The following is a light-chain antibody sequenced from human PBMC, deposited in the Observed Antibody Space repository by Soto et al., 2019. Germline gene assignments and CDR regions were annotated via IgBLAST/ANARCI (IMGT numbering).Light chain of an antibody. V-gene: IGKV3-20*01. Sequence: EIVLTQSPGTLSLSPGGRATLSCRASQSVGSSQLAWYQQKPGQAPRLVIYGASSRATDTPDRFSGSGSGTDFTLTISRLEPEDFAVYYCQQYSSWPRTFGQGTKVEIK. CDR3: QQYSSWPRT. J-gene: IGKJ1*01. CDR1: QSVGSSQ. CDR2: GAS.